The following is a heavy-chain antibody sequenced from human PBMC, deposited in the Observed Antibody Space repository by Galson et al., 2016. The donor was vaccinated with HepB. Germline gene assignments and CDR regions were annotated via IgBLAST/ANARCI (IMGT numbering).Heavy chain of an antibody. CDR2: ISVYSGNT. CDR1: GYIFSDFG. CDR3: ARDKGVGLTVD. J-gene: IGHJ4*02. D-gene: IGHD2-8*01. V-gene: IGHV1-18*01. Sequence: SVKVSCKASGYIFSDFGLCWVRQAPGQGLEWMGWISVYSGNTKYSQKLQGRVTMTADTSTSTAYMELRTLRSDDTAVYYCARDKGVGLTVDWGQGTLVTVSS.